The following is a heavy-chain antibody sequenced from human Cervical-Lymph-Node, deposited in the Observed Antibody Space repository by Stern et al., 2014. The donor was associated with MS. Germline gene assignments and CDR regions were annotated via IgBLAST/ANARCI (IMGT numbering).Heavy chain of an antibody. D-gene: IGHD2-21*01. CDR2: IYYSGST. J-gene: IGHJ2*01. CDR1: GGSISSGGYY. V-gene: IGHV4-31*03. CDR3: ARGSEIDWYFDL. Sequence: VQLVESGPGLVKPSQTLSLTCTVSGGSISSGGYYWSWIRQHPGKGLEWIGYIYYSGSTYYNPSLKSRVTISVDTSKNQFSLKLSSVTAADTAVYYCARGSEIDWYFDLWGRGTLVTVSS.